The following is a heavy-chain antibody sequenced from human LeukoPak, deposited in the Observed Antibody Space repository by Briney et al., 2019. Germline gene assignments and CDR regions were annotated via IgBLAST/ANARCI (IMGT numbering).Heavy chain of an antibody. Sequence: GGSLRLSCTASGFTFSSYSMNWVRQAQGKGLEWVSCIGSSSSSKYYAESVKGRFTISRDNAKNSLYLQMNSLRAEDTAVYYCARENYGDYVEAFDIWGQGTMVTVSS. V-gene: IGHV3-21*01. CDR2: IGSSSSSK. J-gene: IGHJ3*02. CDR1: GFTFSSYS. CDR3: ARENYGDYVEAFDI. D-gene: IGHD4-17*01.